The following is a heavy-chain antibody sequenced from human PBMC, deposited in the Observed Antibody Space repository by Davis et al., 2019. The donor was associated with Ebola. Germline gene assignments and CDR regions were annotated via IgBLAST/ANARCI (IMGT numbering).Heavy chain of an antibody. Sequence: GESLKISCAASGFTFISYWMTWVRQAPRKGLEWVANIKQDGSEKYYVDSVKGRFTISRDNAKNSLYLQMNSLRAEDTAVYYCARVIVWPAVWGQGTLVTVSS. D-gene: IGHD1-26*01. CDR1: GFTFISYW. V-gene: IGHV3-7*01. CDR3: ARVIVWPAV. CDR2: IKQDGSEK. J-gene: IGHJ4*02.